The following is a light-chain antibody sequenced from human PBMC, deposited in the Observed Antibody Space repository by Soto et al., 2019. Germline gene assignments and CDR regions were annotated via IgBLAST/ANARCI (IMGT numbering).Light chain of an antibody. V-gene: IGKV1-33*01. CDR2: DAS. Sequence: DIQMTQSPSSLSASVGDRVTITCQASQDISNYLNWYQQKPGKAPKLLIYDASNLETGVPSRFSGSGSGTDFTLTISSLQPGDIATYYCQQYDNLPLTFGGGTKVDIK. CDR3: QQYDNLPLT. CDR1: QDISNY. J-gene: IGKJ4*01.